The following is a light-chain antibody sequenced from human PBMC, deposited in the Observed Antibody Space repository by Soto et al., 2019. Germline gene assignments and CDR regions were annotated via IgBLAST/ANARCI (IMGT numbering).Light chain of an antibody. J-gene: IGLJ1*01. CDR1: SSDIGAYDH. Sequence: QSALTQPASVSGSPGQSIAISCTGTSSDIGAYDHVSWYQHHPGKAPKLIISEVNNRPSGVSTRFSGSKSDCTASLTISGLQAEDEADYYCCSYTNSDTRVFGTGTKVT. V-gene: IGLV2-14*01. CDR3: CSYTNSDTRV. CDR2: EVN.